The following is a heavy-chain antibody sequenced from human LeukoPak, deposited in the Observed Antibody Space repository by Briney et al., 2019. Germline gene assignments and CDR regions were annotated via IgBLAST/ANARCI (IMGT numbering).Heavy chain of an antibody. Sequence: PSETLSLTCTVSGDSISTYYWSWIRQPPGKGLEWIGYIYYSGSTNYNPSLKSRVTISVDTSKNQFSLKLSSVTAADTAVYYCASSSYYALLFDYWGQGTLVTVSS. V-gene: IGHV4-59*01. D-gene: IGHD1-26*01. CDR2: IYYSGST. CDR3: ASSSYYALLFDY. CDR1: GDSISTYY. J-gene: IGHJ4*02.